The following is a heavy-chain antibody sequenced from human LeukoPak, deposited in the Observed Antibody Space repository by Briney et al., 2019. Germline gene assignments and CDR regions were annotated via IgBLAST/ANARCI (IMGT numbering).Heavy chain of an antibody. D-gene: IGHD2-21*02. V-gene: IGHV1-2*02. CDR1: EYTFTAYY. Sequence: GASVKVSCKASEYTFTAYYMHWVRQAPGQGLELMGWINPNSGGTNYAQKFQGRVTLTRDTSISTAYMELSSLRSDDTAVYYCARDILDPYHIVVVTAIPRFDPWGQGTLVTVSS. CDR3: ARDILDPYHIVVVTAIPRFDP. CDR2: INPNSGGT. J-gene: IGHJ5*02.